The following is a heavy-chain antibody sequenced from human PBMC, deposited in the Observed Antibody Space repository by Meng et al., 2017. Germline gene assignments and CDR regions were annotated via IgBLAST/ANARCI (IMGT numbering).Heavy chain of an antibody. Sequence: ASVLVSCKASGYTFTSYDINWVRQATGQGLEWMGWMNPNSGNTGYAQKFQGGVTITRNTSISTAYMELSSLRCEDTAVYYCARGFRAVAGPGWSFYYYYGMDVWGQGTTVTGAS. J-gene: IGHJ6*01. V-gene: IGHV1-8*03. CDR1: GYTFTSYD. CDR2: MNPNSGNT. D-gene: IGHD6-19*01. CDR3: ARGFRAVAGPGWSFYYYYGMDV.